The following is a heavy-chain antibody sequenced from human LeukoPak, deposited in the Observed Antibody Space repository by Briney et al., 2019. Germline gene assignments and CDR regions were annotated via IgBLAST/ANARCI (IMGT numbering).Heavy chain of an antibody. D-gene: IGHD2-15*01. CDR2: ISSSRSSTI. J-gene: IGHJ5*02. Sequence: GGSLRLSCAAAGFTFSSYSMNWVRQAPGKGLEWVSYISSSRSSTIYCADSVKGRFTISRDNAKNSLYLQMNSLRAEDTAVYYCARSKSGRYCSGGSCYFGGFDPWGQGTLITVSS. CDR1: GFTFSSYS. CDR3: ARSKSGRYCSGGSCYFGGFDP. V-gene: IGHV3-48*01.